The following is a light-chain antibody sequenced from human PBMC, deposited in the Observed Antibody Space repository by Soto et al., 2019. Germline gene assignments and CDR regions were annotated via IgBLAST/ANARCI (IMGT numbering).Light chain of an antibody. CDR3: QQYNNWPPYT. CDR2: GAS. V-gene: IGKV3-15*01. J-gene: IGKJ2*01. Sequence: EIVMTQSPATLSVSPGERATLSCRASQSVSSNLAWYHQKPGQAPRLLIYGASTRATGIPARFSGSGSGTEFNLTISSMQSEDFAVYYCQQYNNWPPYTFGQGTKLEIK. CDR1: QSVSSN.